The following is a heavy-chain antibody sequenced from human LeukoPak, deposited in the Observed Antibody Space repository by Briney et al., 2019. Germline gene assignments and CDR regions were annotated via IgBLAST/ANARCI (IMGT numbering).Heavy chain of an antibody. J-gene: IGHJ4*02. Sequence: GGSLRLSCAASGFTFSSCGFNWVRQAPGKGLEWVSSIGPTGTDRYYADSVRGRFTISRDNAKNSMYLQMDSLRDEDTAVYYCATETIGRHYDYWGQGILLTVSS. CDR2: IGPTGTDR. D-gene: IGHD1-14*01. V-gene: IGHV3-21*01. CDR1: GFTFSSCG. CDR3: ATETIGRHYDY.